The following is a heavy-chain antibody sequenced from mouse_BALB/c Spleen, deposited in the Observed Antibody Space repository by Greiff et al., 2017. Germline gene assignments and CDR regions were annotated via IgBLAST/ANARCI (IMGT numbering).Heavy chain of an antibody. CDR1: GFSLTSYD. J-gene: IGHJ3*01. V-gene: IGHV2-9-2*01. Sequence: VQLQESGPGLVAPSQSLSITCTVSGFSLTSYDISWIRQPPGKGLEWLGVIWTGGGTNYNSAFMSRLSISKDNSKSQVFLKMNSLQTDDTAIYYCVRRSYGKGFAYWGQGTLVTVSA. CDR2: IWTGGGT. D-gene: IGHD2-1*01. CDR3: VRRSYGKGFAY.